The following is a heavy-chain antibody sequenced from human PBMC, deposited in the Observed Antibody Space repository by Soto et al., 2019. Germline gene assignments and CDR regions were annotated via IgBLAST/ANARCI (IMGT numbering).Heavy chain of an antibody. CDR1: GFTVSSNY. D-gene: IGHD4-17*01. CDR2: IYSGGST. CDR3: ARAATTDDYYYYYYYMDV. J-gene: IGHJ6*03. V-gene: IGHV3-66*01. Sequence: GGSLKLSCAASGFTVSSNYMSWVRQAPGKGLEWVSVIYSGGSTYYADSVKGRFTISRDNSKNTLYLQMNSLRAEDTAVYYCARAATTDDYYYYYYYMDVWGKGTTVTVSS.